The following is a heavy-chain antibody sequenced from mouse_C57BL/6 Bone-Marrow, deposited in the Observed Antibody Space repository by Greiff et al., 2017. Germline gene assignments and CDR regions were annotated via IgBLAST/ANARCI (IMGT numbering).Heavy chain of an antibody. V-gene: IGHV3-5*01. J-gene: IGHJ4*01. CDR3: ARGDYSNYYAMDY. CDR2: IYYSGTI. D-gene: IGHD2-5*01. CDR1: GISITTGNYR. Sequence: EVKLMESGPGLVKPSQTVFLTCTVTGISITTGNYRWSWIRQFPGNKLEWIGYIYYSGTITYNPSLTRRTTITRDTPKNQFFLEMNSLTAEDTATYYCARGDYSNYYAMDYWGQGTSVTVSS.